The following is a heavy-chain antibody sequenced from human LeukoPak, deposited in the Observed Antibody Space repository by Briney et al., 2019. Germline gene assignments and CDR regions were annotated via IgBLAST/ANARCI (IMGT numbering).Heavy chain of an antibody. CDR2: INHSGST. Sequence: SETLSLTCAVYGGSFSGYYWSWIRQPPGKGLEWIGEINHSGSTNYNPSLKSRVTISVDTSKNQFSLKLSSVTAADTAAYYCARGTYCSSTSCYTRYYYCYGMDVWGQGTTVTVSS. D-gene: IGHD2-2*02. J-gene: IGHJ6*02. V-gene: IGHV4-34*01. CDR1: GGSFSGYY. CDR3: ARGTYCSSTSCYTRYYYCYGMDV.